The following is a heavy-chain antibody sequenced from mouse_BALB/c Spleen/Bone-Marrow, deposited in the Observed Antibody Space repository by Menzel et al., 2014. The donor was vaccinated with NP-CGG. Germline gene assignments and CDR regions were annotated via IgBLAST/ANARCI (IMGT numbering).Heavy chain of an antibody. J-gene: IGHJ4*01. D-gene: IGHD2-4*01. CDR2: ISNGSSPI. CDR3: ARKGAMITHYYAMDY. V-gene: IGHV5-17*02. Sequence: DVKLVESGGGLVQPGGLRKLSCAASGFTFSSFGMHWVRQAPEKGLEWVAYISNGSSPIYYADTVKGRFTISRDNPKNTLFLQMTSLRSEDTAMYYCARKGAMITHYYAMDYWGQGTSVTVSS. CDR1: GFTFSSFG.